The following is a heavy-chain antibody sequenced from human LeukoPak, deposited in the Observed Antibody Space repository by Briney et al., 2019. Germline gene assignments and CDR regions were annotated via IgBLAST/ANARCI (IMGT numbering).Heavy chain of an antibody. CDR2: ISAYNGNT. J-gene: IGHJ5*02. D-gene: IGHD5-18*01. CDR3: ARALPIYSYDSINWFDP. V-gene: IGHV1-18*01. CDR1: GYTFTSYG. Sequence: ASVKVSCKASGYTFTSYGISWVRQAPGQGLEWMGWISAYNGNTNYAQKLQGRVTMTTDTSTRTAYMELRSLRSDDTAVYYCARALPIYSYDSINWFDPWGQGTLVTVSS.